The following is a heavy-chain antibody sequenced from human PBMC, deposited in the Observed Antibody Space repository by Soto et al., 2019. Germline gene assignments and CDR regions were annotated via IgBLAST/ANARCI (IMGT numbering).Heavy chain of an antibody. CDR2: IFYSGST. J-gene: IGHJ4*02. CDR3: ARDRRGPLGYYFDS. CDR1: GGSIRTIGHY. D-gene: IGHD3-16*01. Sequence: TLSLTCTVSGGSIRTIGHYWSWIRRHPGKGLEWIGYIFYSGSTYYNPSLQSRLAISIDTSKNQFSLNLNSVTAADTAVYYCARDRRGPLGYYFDSWGQGMLVTVSS. V-gene: IGHV4-31*03.